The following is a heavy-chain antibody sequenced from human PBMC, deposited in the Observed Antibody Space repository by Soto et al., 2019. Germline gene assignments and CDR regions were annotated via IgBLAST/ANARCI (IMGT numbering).Heavy chain of an antibody. CDR3: VKRGRNWGAFDF. V-gene: IGHV3-23*01. Sequence: VQLLESGGDLVQPGGSLRLSWVASGFILNNYAMSWVRQAPGKGVEWVSTIGGPDGDSDGVPWYEDSVKGRFTISRDSSANTLFLHMDNLRAEDSALYYCVKRGRNWGAFDFWGQGTTVVVSS. CDR2: IGGPDGDSDGVP. D-gene: IGHD7-27*01. CDR1: GFILNNYA. J-gene: IGHJ3*01.